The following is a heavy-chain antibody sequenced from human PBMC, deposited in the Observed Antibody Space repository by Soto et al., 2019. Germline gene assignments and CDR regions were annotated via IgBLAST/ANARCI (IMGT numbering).Heavy chain of an antibody. V-gene: IGHV4-31*03. CDR3: ARGGDSSSSYYYYMDV. Sequence: PSETHSLTSTVSGGPSISGGYYWSWIRKHPGKGLEWIGYIYYSGSTYYNPSLKSRVTISVDTSKNQFSLKLSSVTAADTAVYYCARGGDSSSSYYYYMDVWGKGTTVTVSS. D-gene: IGHD6-6*01. CDR1: GGPSISGGYY. CDR2: IYYSGST. J-gene: IGHJ6*03.